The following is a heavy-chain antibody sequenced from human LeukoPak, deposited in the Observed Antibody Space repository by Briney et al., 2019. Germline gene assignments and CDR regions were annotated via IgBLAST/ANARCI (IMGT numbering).Heavy chain of an antibody. CDR3: ARDLMVMDDY. J-gene: IGHJ4*02. CDR2: ISSSGFNI. D-gene: IGHD2-21*01. V-gene: IGHV3-48*03. Sequence: PGGSLRLSCAVSGFTFSSYEMNWVRQAPGKGLEWVSYISSSGFNIYYADPVKGRFTISRDNAKNSLYLQMNSLRAEDTAVYYCARDLMVMDDYWGQGTLVTVSS. CDR1: GFTFSSYE.